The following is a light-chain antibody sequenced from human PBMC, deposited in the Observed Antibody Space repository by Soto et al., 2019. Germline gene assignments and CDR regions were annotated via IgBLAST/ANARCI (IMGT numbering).Light chain of an antibody. Sequence: DIVMTQSPDSLAVSLGERATINCKSSQSVLYSSNNKNYLAWYQQKPGQPPKLLIYWASTRESGVPDRFSGSGSEKDFTLTISRLQAEDVAVYYCQQYYSTRTFGQGTKVEIK. CDR2: WAS. CDR1: QSVLYSSNNKNY. CDR3: QQYYSTRT. J-gene: IGKJ1*01. V-gene: IGKV4-1*01.